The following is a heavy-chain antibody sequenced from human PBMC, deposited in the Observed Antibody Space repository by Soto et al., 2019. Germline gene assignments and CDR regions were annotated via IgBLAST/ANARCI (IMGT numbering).Heavy chain of an antibody. J-gene: IGHJ4*03. CDR3: ARDLVFLDCSSTSSSPSYYYTHS. CDR1: GGSISSGGYY. CDR2: IYYSGST. V-gene: IGHV4-31*03. D-gene: IGHD2-2*01. Sequence: KPSGTLALTCTVSGGSISSGGYYWSWIRQHPGKGLEWIGYIYYSGSTYYNPSLKSRVTISVDTSKNQFSLKLSSVTAADTAVYYCARDLVFLDCSSTSSSPSYYYTHSWRHGPQGTVPP.